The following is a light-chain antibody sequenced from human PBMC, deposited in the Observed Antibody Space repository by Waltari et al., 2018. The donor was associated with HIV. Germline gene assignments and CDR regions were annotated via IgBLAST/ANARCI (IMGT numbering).Light chain of an antibody. V-gene: IGLV2-8*01. CDR2: EVT. CDR1: SRDIAPYSF. Sequence: QYALTQPPSASGSLRKSATIPCTSSSRDIAPYSFVSWFQPHPRNAPTLLLDEVTKRPSGVPYRFSGSRSGNTAFLSVYGLQPDDTAAYFCSSYGDNGRVLFGVGTNLTVL. CDR3: SSYGDNGRVL. J-gene: IGLJ2*01.